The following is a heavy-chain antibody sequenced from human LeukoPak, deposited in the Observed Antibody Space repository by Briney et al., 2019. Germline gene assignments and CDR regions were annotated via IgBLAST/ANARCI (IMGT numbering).Heavy chain of an antibody. J-gene: IGHJ4*02. CDR1: GFTFSSYW. V-gene: IGHV3-7*03. Sequence: GGSLRLSCAASGFTFSSYWMSWVRQAPGKGLEWVANIKQDGSEKYYVDSVKGRFTISRDNAKNSLYLQMNSLRAEDTAIYYCAKFYRATRGACDSWGQGTLVSVSS. CDR2: IKQDGSEK. CDR3: AKFYRATRGACDS. D-gene: IGHD2-21*02.